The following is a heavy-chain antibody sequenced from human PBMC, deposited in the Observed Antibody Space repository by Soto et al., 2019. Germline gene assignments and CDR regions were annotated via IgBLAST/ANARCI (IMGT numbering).Heavy chain of an antibody. V-gene: IGHV3-15*01. Sequence: PRGSLRLSCAASGSTFSNAWMTWVRQAPGKGLEWVGHIKSKTDGGTTHYAAPVEGRFTISRDDSKNTPYLHMNSLKTEASAVYYCYTYDYSWGTDRYRWACWGQGTLVTVSS. CDR1: GSTFSNAW. D-gene: IGHD3-16*02. CDR2: IKSKTDGGTT. J-gene: IGHJ4*02. CDR3: YTYDYSWGTDRYRWAC.